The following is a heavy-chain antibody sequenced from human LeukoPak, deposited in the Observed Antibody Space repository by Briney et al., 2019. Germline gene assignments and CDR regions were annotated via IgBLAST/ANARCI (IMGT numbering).Heavy chain of an antibody. V-gene: IGHV4-59*01. J-gene: IGHJ4*02. D-gene: IGHD5-18*01. CDR1: GGSISSYY. Sequence: SETLSLTCTVSGGSISSYYWSWIRQPPGKGLEWIGYIYYSGSTNYNPSLKSRVTISVDTSKNQFSLKLSSVTAADTAVYYCARRDTTKGFDYWGQGTLVTVSS. CDR2: IYYSGST. CDR3: ARRDTTKGFDY.